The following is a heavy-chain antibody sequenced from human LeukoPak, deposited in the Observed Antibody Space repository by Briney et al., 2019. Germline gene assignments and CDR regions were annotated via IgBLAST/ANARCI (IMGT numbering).Heavy chain of an antibody. V-gene: IGHV3-9*01. J-gene: IGHJ4*02. D-gene: IGHD1-7*01. CDR1: GFTFDDYA. CDR3: ARAGGTRYYFDY. CDR2: ISWNSGSI. Sequence: GGSLRLSCAVSGFTFDDYAMHWVRQAPGKGLEWVSGISWNSGSIGYADSVKGRFTISRDNAKNSLYLQMNSLRAEDTAVYYCARAGGTRYYFDYWGQGTLVTVSS.